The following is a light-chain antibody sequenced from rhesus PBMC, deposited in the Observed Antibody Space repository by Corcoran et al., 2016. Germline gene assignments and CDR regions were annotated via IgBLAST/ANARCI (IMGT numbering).Light chain of an antibody. CDR1: QGISSW. V-gene: IGKV1-22*01. CDR2: KAS. CDR3: QKYSSRPPWT. J-gene: IGKJ1*01. Sequence: DIQMTQSPSSLSASVGDTVTITCRASQGISSWLAWYQQKPGKAPKLLIYKASSLQSGVPSRFSGSGSGTDVTLTISSLQSEDFATYFCQKYSSRPPWTFGQGTKVEIK.